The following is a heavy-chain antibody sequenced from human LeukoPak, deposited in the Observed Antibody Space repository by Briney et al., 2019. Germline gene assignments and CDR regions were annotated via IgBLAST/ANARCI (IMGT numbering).Heavy chain of an antibody. CDR3: ARELTVTEGLYYYYYYMDV. J-gene: IGHJ6*03. CDR1: GGSISSYY. D-gene: IGHD4-11*01. Sequence: PSETLSLTCTVSGGSISSYYWTWIRQPPGKGLGWIGYIHYSGSTNYNPSLKSRVTISVDTSKNQFSLKLTSVTAADTAIYYCARELTVTEGLYYYYYYMDVWGTGTTVTVSS. CDR2: IHYSGST. V-gene: IGHV4-59*01.